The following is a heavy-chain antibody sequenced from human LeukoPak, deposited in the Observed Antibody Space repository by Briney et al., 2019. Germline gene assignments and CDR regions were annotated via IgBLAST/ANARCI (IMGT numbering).Heavy chain of an antibody. CDR2: IWYDGSNK. J-gene: IGHJ4*02. CDR1: GFSFSSYE. Sequence: GGSLRLSCADSGFSFSSYEMNWVRQAPGKGLEWVAVIWYDGSNKYYADSVKGRFIISRDNSKNTLYLQMSSLRVEDTAVYYCARVGSSGYYYVGDCWGQGTLVTVSS. V-gene: IGHV3-33*08. D-gene: IGHD3-22*01. CDR3: ARVGSSGYYYVGDC.